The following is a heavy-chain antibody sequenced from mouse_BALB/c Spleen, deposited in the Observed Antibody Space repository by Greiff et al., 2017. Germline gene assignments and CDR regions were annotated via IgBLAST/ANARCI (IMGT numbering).Heavy chain of an antibody. Sequence: DVMLVESGGGLVKPGGSLKLSCAASGFTFSSYAMSWVRQTPEKRLEWVASISSGGSTYYPDSVKGRFTISRDNARNILYLQMSSLRSEDTAMYYCAREVFIRYGSGFAYWGQGTLVTVSA. CDR2: ISSGGST. V-gene: IGHV5-6-5*01. J-gene: IGHJ3*01. CDR1: GFTFSSYA. D-gene: IGHD1-1*01. CDR3: AREVFIRYGSGFAY.